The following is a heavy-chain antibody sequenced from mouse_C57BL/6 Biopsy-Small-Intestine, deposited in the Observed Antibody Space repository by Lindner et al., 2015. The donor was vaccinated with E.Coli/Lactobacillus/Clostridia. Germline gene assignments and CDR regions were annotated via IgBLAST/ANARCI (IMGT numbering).Heavy chain of an antibody. CDR3: ARIYIHTGGRGFDY. D-gene: IGHD1-1*02. V-gene: IGHV1-72*04. J-gene: IGHJ3*01. CDR2: INPNSGET. CDR1: GYTFTANY. Sequence: SVKVSCKTSGYTFTANYIHWVRQAPGQGLDWMGSINPNSGETDYAPKFQGRVAMTRDASISTAYMELSGLRSDDSATYYCARIYIHTGGRGFDYWGQGTLVTVS.